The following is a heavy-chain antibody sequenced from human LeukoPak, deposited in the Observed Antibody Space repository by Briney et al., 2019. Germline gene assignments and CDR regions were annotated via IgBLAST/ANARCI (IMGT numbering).Heavy chain of an antibody. J-gene: IGHJ4*02. CDR1: GFTFINAW. D-gene: IGHD5-12*01. V-gene: IGHV3-15*01. CDR3: TADRGQRGYSGYVEGGY. CDR2: IHSKTDGGTA. Sequence: SGGSLRLSCAGSGFTFINAWMSWVRQAPGKGLEWVGRIHSKTDGGTADYAAPVKGRFTISRDDSENTLYLQMNSLTTEDTAVYYCTADRGQRGYSGYVEGGYWGQGTLVTVSS.